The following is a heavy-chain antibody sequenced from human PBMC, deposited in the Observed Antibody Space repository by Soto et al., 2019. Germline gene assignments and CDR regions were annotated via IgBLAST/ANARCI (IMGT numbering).Heavy chain of an antibody. Sequence: SLRLSCTASGFTFGDYAMSWFRQAPGKGLELVGFIRSKAYGGTTEYAASVKGRFTISRDDSKSIAYLQMNSLKTEDTAFYYCASTDFWSGYLFDYWGQGTLVTVS. CDR1: GFTFGDYA. D-gene: IGHD3-3*01. CDR3: ASTDFWSGYLFDY. CDR2: IRSKAYGGTT. V-gene: IGHV3-49*03. J-gene: IGHJ4*02.